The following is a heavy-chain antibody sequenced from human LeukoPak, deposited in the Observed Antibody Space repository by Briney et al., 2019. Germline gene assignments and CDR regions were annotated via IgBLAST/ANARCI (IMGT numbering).Heavy chain of an antibody. Sequence: GASLRLSCAASGFTFSSYAMSWVRQAPGKGLEWVSAISGSGGSTYYADSVKGRFTISRDNSKNTLYLQMNSLRAEDTAVYYCAKDPQPAPMGAYFDFWGQGTLVTVSS. J-gene: IGHJ4*02. D-gene: IGHD2-2*01. V-gene: IGHV3-23*01. CDR3: AKDPQPAPMGAYFDF. CDR1: GFTFSSYA. CDR2: ISGSGGST.